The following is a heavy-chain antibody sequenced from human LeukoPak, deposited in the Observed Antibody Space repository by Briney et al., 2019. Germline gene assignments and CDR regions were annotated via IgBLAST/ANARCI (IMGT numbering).Heavy chain of an antibody. CDR1: GITFRNAW. D-gene: IGHD6-19*01. J-gene: IGHJ6*03. CDR3: TTGLAVATYYYYMDV. CDR2: IKSKTDGETR. Sequence: GGSLRLSCAASGITFRNAWMSWVRQAPGKGLEWVGRIKSKTDGETRDYAAPVKGRFTISRDDSKNTLYLQMNSLKTEDIAVYYCTTGLAVATYYYYMDVWGKGTTVTVSS. V-gene: IGHV3-15*01.